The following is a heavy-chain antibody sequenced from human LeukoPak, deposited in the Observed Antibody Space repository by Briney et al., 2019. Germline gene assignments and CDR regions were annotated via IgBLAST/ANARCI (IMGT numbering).Heavy chain of an antibody. Sequence: PSGTLSLTCAVSGGSISSSNWWSWVRQPPGKGLEWIGEIYHSGSTNYNPSLKSRVTISVDTSKNQFSLKLTPVTAADTATYYCARETSLAGFASGLGFNYWGQGILVTVSS. D-gene: IGHD6-19*01. CDR3: ARETSLAGFASGLGFNY. V-gene: IGHV4-4*02. J-gene: IGHJ4*02. CDR1: GGSISSSNW. CDR2: IYHSGST.